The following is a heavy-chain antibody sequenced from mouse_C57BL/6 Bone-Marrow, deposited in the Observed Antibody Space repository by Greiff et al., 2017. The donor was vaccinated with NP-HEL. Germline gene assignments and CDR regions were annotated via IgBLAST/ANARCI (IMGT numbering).Heavy chain of an antibody. D-gene: IGHD2-3*01. J-gene: IGHJ3*01. Sequence: EVKLMESGPGLVKPSQSLSLTCSVTGYSITSGYYWYWIRQLPGNKLEWMRYISYDGSNNYKPSLKNRISITRYTSKNQFFLKLNSVTTEDTATYYCASDNDGYYPALFAYWGQGTLVTVSA. V-gene: IGHV3-6*01. CDR3: ASDNDGYYPALFAY. CDR1: GYSITSGYY. CDR2: ISYDGSN.